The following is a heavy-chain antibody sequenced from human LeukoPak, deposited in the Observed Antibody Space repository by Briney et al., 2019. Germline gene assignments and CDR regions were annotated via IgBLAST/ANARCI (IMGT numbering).Heavy chain of an antibody. CDR3: AKGLADYYGSGSYYKDHY. CDR1: GFTFSSYA. D-gene: IGHD3-10*01. CDR2: ISGSGGTT. J-gene: IGHJ4*02. V-gene: IGHV3-23*01. Sequence: GGSLRLSCAASGFTFSSYAMSWVRQAPGKGLEWVSAISGSGGTTYYADSVKGRFTISRDNSKNTLYLQINSLRAEDTAVYYCAKGLADYYGSGSYYKDHYWGQGTLVTVSS.